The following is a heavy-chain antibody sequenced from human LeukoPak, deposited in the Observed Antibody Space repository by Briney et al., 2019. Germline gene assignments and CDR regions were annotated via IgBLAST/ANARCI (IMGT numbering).Heavy chain of an antibody. Sequence: SETLSLTCTVSGGSISTFYWSWIRQPPGKGLEWIGYIYYSGTPNYNPSLKSRVTISVDTPKNQFSLKLSSVTAADTAVYYCARQGSGSRAAFDYLGQGTLVTVSS. CDR2: IYYSGTP. CDR1: GGSISTFY. J-gene: IGHJ4*02. CDR3: ARQGSGSRAAFDY. V-gene: IGHV4-59*08. D-gene: IGHD1-26*01.